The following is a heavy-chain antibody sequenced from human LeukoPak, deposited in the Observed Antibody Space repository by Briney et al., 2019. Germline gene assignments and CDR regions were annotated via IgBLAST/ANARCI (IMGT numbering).Heavy chain of an antibody. J-gene: IGHJ4*02. CDR2: ISGSGGST. CDR3: AKGTTVQGVISGFDY. D-gene: IGHD3-10*01. Sequence: PGGSLRLSCAASGFTFSSYAMSWVRKAPGKGLEWVSAISGSGGSTYYADSVKSRFTISRDNSKNTLYLQMNSLRAEDTAVYYCAKGTTVQGVISGFDYGGQGTLVTVSS. CDR1: GFTFSSYA. V-gene: IGHV3-23*01.